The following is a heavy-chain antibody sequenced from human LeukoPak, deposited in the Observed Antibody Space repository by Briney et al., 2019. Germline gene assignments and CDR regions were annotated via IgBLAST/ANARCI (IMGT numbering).Heavy chain of an antibody. CDR2: IYYSGST. V-gene: IGHV4-59*01. CDR1: GGSFSSYY. Sequence: SETLSLTCAVYGGSFSSYYWSWIRQPPGKGLEWIGYIYYSGSTNYNPSLKSRVTISVDTSKNRFSLKLSSVTAADTAVYYCARDNPPFDYWGQGTLVTVSS. CDR3: ARDNPPFDY. J-gene: IGHJ4*02. D-gene: IGHD1-14*01.